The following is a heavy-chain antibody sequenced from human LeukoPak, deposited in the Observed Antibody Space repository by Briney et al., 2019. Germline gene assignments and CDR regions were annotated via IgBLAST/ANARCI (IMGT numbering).Heavy chain of an antibody. Sequence: GASVKVSCKASGYTFTSYGISWVRQAPGQGLEWMRWISAYNGNTNYAQKFQGRVTMTRDTSISTAYMELSRLRSDDTAVYYCARGVSGRITIFGVVRGGIDYWGQGTLVTVSS. CDR2: ISAYNGNT. V-gene: IGHV1-18*01. CDR1: GYTFTSYG. J-gene: IGHJ4*02. D-gene: IGHD3-3*01. CDR3: ARGVSGRITIFGVVRGGIDY.